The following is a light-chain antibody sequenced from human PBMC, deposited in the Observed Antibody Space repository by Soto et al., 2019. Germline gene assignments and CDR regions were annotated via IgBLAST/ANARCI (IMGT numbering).Light chain of an antibody. V-gene: IGKV3-11*01. Sequence: EIVLTQSPATLSLSPGERASISCRASQSVGNSLAWYQQKPGQAPRLLISDASNRATGIPARFSGSGSGTDFTLTISSLEPEDFATYYCQQYNSYPTWTFGQGTKVEIK. CDR2: DAS. J-gene: IGKJ1*01. CDR3: QQYNSYPTWT. CDR1: QSVGNS.